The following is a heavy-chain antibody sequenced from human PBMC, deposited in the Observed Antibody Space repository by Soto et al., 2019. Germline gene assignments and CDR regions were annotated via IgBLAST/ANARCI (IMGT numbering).Heavy chain of an antibody. V-gene: IGHV3-74*01. J-gene: IGHJ4*02. D-gene: IGHD3-9*01. CDR3: ERGGLGPFDY. CDR1: GFNLGSYW. CDR2: INDYGTTI. Sequence: GGSLRLSCAASGFNLGSYWMHWVRQAPGKGLVWVSRINDYGTTINYAESVEGRFTISRDDAKSEVYLQMNNLRAEDTAVYYCERGGLGPFDYWRQGALVSGSS.